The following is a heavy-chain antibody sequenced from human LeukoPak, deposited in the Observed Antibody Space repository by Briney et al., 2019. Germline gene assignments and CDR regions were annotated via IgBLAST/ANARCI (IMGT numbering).Heavy chain of an antibody. V-gene: IGHV4-30-2*01. CDR2: IYHSGST. CDR3: ASGHYDILTGYYPDY. J-gene: IGHJ4*02. CDR1: GGSISSGDYY. D-gene: IGHD3-9*01. Sequence: SETLSLTCTVSGGSISSGDYYWSWIRQPPGKGLEWIGYIYHSGSTYYNPSLKSRVTISVDRSKNQFSLKLSSVTAADTAVYYCASGHYDILTGYYPDYWGQGTLVTVSS.